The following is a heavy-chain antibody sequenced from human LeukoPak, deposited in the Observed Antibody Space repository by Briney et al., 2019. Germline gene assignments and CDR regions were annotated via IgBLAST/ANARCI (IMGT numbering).Heavy chain of an antibody. CDR1: GGSISSYC. CDR3: ARAGYSSGWYYFDY. V-gene: IGHV4-59*01. CDR2: IYYSGST. Sequence: SETLSLTCTVSGGSISSYCWSWIRQPPGKGLEWIGYIYYSGSTNYNPSLKSRVTISVDTSKNQFSLKLSSVTAADTAVYYCARAGYSSGWYYFDYWGQGTLVTVSS. D-gene: IGHD6-19*01. J-gene: IGHJ4*02.